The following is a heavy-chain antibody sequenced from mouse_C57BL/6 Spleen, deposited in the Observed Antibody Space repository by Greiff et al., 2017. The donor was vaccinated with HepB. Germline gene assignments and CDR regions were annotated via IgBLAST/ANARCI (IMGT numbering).Heavy chain of an antibody. D-gene: IGHD1-1*01. V-gene: IGHV1-54*01. CDR3: ARVTTVVAHFDY. Sequence: QVQLQQSGAELVRPGTSVKVSCKASGYAFTNYLIEWVKQRPGQGLEWIGVINPGSGGTNYNEKFKGKATLTADKSSSTAYMQLSSLTSEDSAVYFCARVTTVVAHFDYWGQGTTLTVSS. J-gene: IGHJ2*01. CDR2: INPGSGGT. CDR1: GYAFTNYL.